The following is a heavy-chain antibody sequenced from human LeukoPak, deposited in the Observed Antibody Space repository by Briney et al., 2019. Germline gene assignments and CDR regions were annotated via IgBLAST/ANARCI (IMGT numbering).Heavy chain of an antibody. CDR3: AKDSPSAPVTSV. V-gene: IGHV3-23*01. J-gene: IGHJ4*02. Sequence: GGSLRLSCAASGFTFSSYAMSWVRQAPGKGLEWVLGISGSGSTTYYADSVKGRFTISRDNSKNTLYLQMNSLRVEDTAVFYCAKDSPSAPVTSVWGQGTLVTVSS. CDR1: GFTFSSYA. CDR2: ISGSGSTT. D-gene: IGHD4-17*01.